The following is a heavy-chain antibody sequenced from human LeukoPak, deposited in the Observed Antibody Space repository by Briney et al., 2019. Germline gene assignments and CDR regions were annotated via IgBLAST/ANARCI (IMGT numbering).Heavy chain of an antibody. CDR3: ARDSQHLNFDH. J-gene: IGHJ4*02. CDR1: GFTFSGFE. V-gene: IGHV3-48*03. Sequence: GGSLRLSCAASGFTFSGFEMNWVRQAPGKGLEWVSYSSSSGSTIYYADSVKGRFTVSRDNAKNSLYLQMDSLRAEDTAVYYCARDSQHLNFDHWGQGTLVTVSS. CDR2: SSSSGSTI. D-gene: IGHD3-3*02.